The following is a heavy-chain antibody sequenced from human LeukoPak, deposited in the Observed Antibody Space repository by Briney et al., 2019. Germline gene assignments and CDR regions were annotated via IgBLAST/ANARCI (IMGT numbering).Heavy chain of an antibody. CDR2: INHSGST. Sequence: PSETLSLTCAVYGGSSSGYYWSWIRQPPGKGLEWIGEINHSGSTNYNPSLKSRVTISVDTSKNQFSLKLSSVTAADTAVYYCARLRFLEWLLYRDAFDIWGQGTMVTVSS. J-gene: IGHJ3*02. V-gene: IGHV4-34*01. D-gene: IGHD3-3*01. CDR1: GGSSSGYY. CDR3: ARLRFLEWLLYRDAFDI.